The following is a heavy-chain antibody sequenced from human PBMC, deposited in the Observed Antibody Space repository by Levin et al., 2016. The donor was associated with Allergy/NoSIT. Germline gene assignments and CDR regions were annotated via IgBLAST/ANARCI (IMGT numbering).Heavy chain of an antibody. CDR2: ISGSGGST. CDR1: GFTFSSYA. V-gene: IGHV3-23*01. CDR3: AKSSALSIAAAGWDWFDP. D-gene: IGHD6-13*01. Sequence: GESLKISCAASGFTFSSYAMSWVRQAPGKGLEWVSAISGSGGSTYYADSVKGRFTISRDNSKNTLYLQMNSLRAEDTAVYYCAKSSALSIAAAGWDWFDPWGQGTLVTVSS. J-gene: IGHJ5*02.